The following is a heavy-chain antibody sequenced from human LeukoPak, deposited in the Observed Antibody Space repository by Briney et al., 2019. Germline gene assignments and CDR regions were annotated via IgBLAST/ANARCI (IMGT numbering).Heavy chain of an antibody. CDR3: ARHADYYESTSYFWDY. CDR2: IYRSGST. D-gene: IGHD3-22*01. Sequence: SETLSLTCTVSRYSISSGYYWGWIRQPPGQGLEWIGSIYRSGSTYYNSSLKSRVAISVDTSKNQFSLKMISVTAADTAVYYCARHADYYESTSYFWDYWGQGTLVTVSS. CDR1: RYSISSGYY. V-gene: IGHV4-38-2*02. J-gene: IGHJ4*02.